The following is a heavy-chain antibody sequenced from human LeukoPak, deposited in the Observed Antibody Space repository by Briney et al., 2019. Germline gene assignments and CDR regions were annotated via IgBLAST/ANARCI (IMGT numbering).Heavy chain of an antibody. CDR2: ISYDGSNK. Sequence: GSLRLSCAASGFTFSSYAMHWVRQAPGKGLEWVAVISYDGSNKYYADSVKGRFTISRDNSKNTLYLQMNSLRAEDTAVYYCARGVYDSSGYYESYYFDYWGQGTLVTVSS. CDR1: GFTFSSYA. J-gene: IGHJ4*02. V-gene: IGHV3-30-3*01. D-gene: IGHD3-22*01. CDR3: ARGVYDSSGYYESYYFDY.